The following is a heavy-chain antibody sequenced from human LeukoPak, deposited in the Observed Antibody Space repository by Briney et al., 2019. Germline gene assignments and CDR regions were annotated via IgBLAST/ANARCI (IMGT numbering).Heavy chain of an antibody. CDR1: GFTVSNNY. V-gene: IGHV3-53*01. CDR2: IYGDDIT. D-gene: IGHD6-25*01. Sequence: GGSLRLSCAASGFTVSNNYMSWVRQAPGKGLEWVSFIYGDDITKYSDSVRGRFTISRDTSKNILYLQMTSLRAEDTAVYYCSRDSATFRFGNWGQGTLVTVSS. CDR3: SRDSATFRFGN. J-gene: IGHJ4*02.